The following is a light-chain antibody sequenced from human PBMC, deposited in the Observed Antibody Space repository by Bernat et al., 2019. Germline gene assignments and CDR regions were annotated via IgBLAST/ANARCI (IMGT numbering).Light chain of an antibody. CDR3: AAWDDSLNGLWV. J-gene: IGLJ3*02. CDR1: NSDVGSYDH. Sequence: QSALTQPASVSGSPGQSITISCTGTNSDVGSYDHVSWYQQHPGKVPKLMIYEVSRRPSGVSNRFSGSKSGTSASLAISGLQSEDEADYYCAAWDDSLNGLWVFGGGTKLTVL. V-gene: IGLV2-14*02. CDR2: EVS.